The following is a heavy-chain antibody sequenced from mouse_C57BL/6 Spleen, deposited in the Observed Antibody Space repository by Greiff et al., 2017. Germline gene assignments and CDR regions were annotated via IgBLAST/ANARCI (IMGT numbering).Heavy chain of an antibody. J-gene: IGHJ2*01. V-gene: IGHV5-16*01. D-gene: IGHD4-1*01. CDR1: GFTFSDYY. CDR3: ARAANFYFDY. CDR2: INYDGSST. Sequence: EVQLVESEGGLVQPGSSMKLSCTASGFTFSDYYMAWVRQVPEKGLEWVANINYDGSSTYYLDSLKSRFIISRDNAKNILYLQMSSLKSEDTATYYCARAANFYFDYWGQGTTLTVSS.